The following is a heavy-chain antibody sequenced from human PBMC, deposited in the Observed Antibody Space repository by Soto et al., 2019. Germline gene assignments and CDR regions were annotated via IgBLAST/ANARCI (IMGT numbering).Heavy chain of an antibody. V-gene: IGHV3-74*01. CDR3: SGGKGSNHPFDY. J-gene: IGHJ4*02. D-gene: IGHD2-2*01. Sequence: EVQLVESGGGVVQPGGSLRLSCATSGFTFTSYWMHWVLQVPGKGLVWVSRINSDGSSTTYADSVKGRFTISRDNAKNKLSLQLHSLSAEDTDVYFCSGGKGSNHPFDYWGQGTLVTVSS. CDR1: GFTFTSYW. CDR2: INSDGSST.